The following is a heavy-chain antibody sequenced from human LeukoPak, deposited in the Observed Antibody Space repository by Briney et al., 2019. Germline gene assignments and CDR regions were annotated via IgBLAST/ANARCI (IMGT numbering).Heavy chain of an antibody. CDR2: IIPIFGTA. Sequence: ASVKVSCKASGGTFSSYAISWVRQAPGQGLECMGGIIPIFGTANYAQKFQGRVTITRNTSISTAYMELSSLRSEDTAVYYCARGYCSGGSCYSILDYMDVWGKGTTVTVSS. V-gene: IGHV1-69*05. CDR3: ARGYCSGGSCYSILDYMDV. J-gene: IGHJ6*03. D-gene: IGHD2-15*01. CDR1: GGTFSSYA.